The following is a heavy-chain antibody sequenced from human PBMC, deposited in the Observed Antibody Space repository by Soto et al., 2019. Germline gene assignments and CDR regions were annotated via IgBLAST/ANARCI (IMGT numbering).Heavy chain of an antibody. J-gene: IGHJ4*02. CDR2: ISGSGGST. V-gene: IGHV3-23*01. CDR3: AKDPSYSSVWTDY. D-gene: IGHD6-19*01. Sequence: GGSLRLSCAASGFTFSSYAMSWVRQAPGKGLEWVSAISGSGGSTYCADSVKGRFTISRDNSKNTLYLQMNSLRAEDTALYYCAKDPSYSSVWTDYWGQGALVTVSS. CDR1: GFTFSSYA.